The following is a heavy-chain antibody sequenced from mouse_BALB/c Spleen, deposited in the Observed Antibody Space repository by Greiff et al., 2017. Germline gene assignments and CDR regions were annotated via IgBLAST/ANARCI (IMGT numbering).Heavy chain of an antibody. CDR2: IYPGDGDT. J-gene: IGHJ2*01. CDR3: ARSGLGFFDY. V-gene: IGHV1-82*01. CDR1: GYAFSSSW. D-gene: IGHD3-1*01. Sequence: VKLQESGPELVKPGASVKISCKASGYAFSSSWMNWVKQRPGQGLEWIGRIYPGDGDTNYNGKFKGKATLTADKSSSTAYMQLSSLTSVDSAVYFCARSGLGFFDYWGQGTTLTVSS.